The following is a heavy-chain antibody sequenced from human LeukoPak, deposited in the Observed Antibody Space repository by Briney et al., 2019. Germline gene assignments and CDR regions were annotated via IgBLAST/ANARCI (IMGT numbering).Heavy chain of an antibody. D-gene: IGHD6-13*01. CDR3: AKAHRTGYYGMDV. Sequence: GGSLRLSCAASGFTFRSYAMNWVRQAPGKGREWVSAISGSGGSTYYAESVKGRFTISRDNSKNTLYLQMNSLRAEDAAVHYCAKAHRTGYYGMDVWGQGTTVTVSS. V-gene: IGHV3-23*01. CDR2: ISGSGGST. CDR1: GFTFRSYA. J-gene: IGHJ6*02.